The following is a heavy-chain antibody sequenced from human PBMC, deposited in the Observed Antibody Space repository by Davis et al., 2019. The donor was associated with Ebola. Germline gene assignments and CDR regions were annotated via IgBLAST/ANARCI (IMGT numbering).Heavy chain of an antibody. CDR2: IAGGGGLI. CDR1: DPSFTKYA. V-gene: IGHV3-23*01. J-gene: IGHJ3*01. Sequence: GESLKISCTISDPSFTKYAISWVRQTPGGGLEWVASIAGGGGLIYYADSVKGRFTISRDNSRSSVYLQMDNLRVEDSALFYCVKDQIYNNGIYDAFDVWGRGTTVTVSS. CDR3: VKDQIYNNGIYDAFDV. D-gene: IGHD5-24*01.